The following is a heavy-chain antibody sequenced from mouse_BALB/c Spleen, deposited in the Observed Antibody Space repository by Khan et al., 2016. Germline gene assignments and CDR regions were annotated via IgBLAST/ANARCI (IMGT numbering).Heavy chain of an antibody. CDR2: ISYSGST. D-gene: IGHD2-4*01. Sequence: EVQLQESGPGLVKPSQSLSLTCTVTGYSITSDYAWNWIRQFPGNKLEWMGYISYSGSTSYNPSLKSRISITRDTSKNQFFLQLHSVTTEDTATYYCARSAFYYDYDDGTWFAYWGQGTLVTVSA. V-gene: IGHV3-2*02. CDR3: ARSAFYYDYDDGTWFAY. J-gene: IGHJ3*01. CDR1: GYSITSDYA.